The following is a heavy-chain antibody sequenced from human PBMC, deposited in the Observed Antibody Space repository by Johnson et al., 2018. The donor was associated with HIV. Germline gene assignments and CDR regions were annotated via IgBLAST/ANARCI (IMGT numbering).Heavy chain of an antibody. Sequence: QVQLVESGGGLVKPGGSLRVSCAASGFTFSDYSMSWIRQAPGKGLAWVSYIRSSGSTIYYADSVKGRFTISRDNAKNSLYLQMNSLRAEDTAVYYCARVQIISGFNWHYYESSIDAVDIWGQGTMVTVSS. CDR3: ARVQIISGFNWHYYESSIDAVDI. D-gene: IGHD3-22*01. V-gene: IGHV3-11*04. CDR2: IRSSGSTI. J-gene: IGHJ3*02. CDR1: GFTFSDYS.